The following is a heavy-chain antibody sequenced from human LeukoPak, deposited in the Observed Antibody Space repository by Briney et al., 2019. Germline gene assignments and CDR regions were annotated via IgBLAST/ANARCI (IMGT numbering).Heavy chain of an antibody. CDR1: GGTFSDYA. Sequence: SSVKVSCKASGGTFSDYAFSWARQAPGQGLESMGRIIPILDVANYAQNFQGRVTITADISTSTAYMELSSLRSEDTAVYYCARVGYCSGATCYGRIDYWGKGILVTVSS. V-gene: IGHV1-69*04. CDR3: ARVGYCSGATCYGRIDY. J-gene: IGHJ4*02. CDR2: IIPILDVA. D-gene: IGHD2-15*01.